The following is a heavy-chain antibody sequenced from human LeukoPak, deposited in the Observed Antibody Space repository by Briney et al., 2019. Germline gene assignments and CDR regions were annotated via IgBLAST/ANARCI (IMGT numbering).Heavy chain of an antibody. J-gene: IGHJ4*02. CDR3: VRVSTGYYFDS. CDR2: ISSSSSTI. V-gene: IGHV3-48*04. D-gene: IGHD6-19*01. Sequence: GGSLRLSCAASGFTFSSYSMNWVRQAPGKGLEWVSYISSSSSTIYYADSVKGRFTISRDNARNSLYLQMNTLRADDTAFYYCVRVSTGYYFDSWGQGTLVTVSS. CDR1: GFTFSSYS.